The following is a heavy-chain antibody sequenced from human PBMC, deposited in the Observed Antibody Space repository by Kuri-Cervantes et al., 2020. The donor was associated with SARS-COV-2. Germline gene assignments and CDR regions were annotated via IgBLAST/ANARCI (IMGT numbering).Heavy chain of an antibody. Sequence: SETLSLTCTVSGGSISSYYWSWIRQPPGQGLEWLGYIYYSGSTKYSPSLESRVTISLDTSRNQFSLKLSSVTAADSAVYYCARSGYYSRGVTYYYMDVWDKGTTVTVSS. D-gene: IGHD3-22*01. J-gene: IGHJ6*03. CDR1: GGSISSYY. V-gene: IGHV4-59*12. CDR2: IYYSGST. CDR3: ARSGYYSRGVTYYYMDV.